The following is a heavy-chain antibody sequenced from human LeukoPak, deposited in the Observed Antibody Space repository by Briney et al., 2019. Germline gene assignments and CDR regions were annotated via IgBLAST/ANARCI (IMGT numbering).Heavy chain of an antibody. Sequence: SETLSLTCTVSGGSISSYYWSWIRQPPGKGLEWIGYIYYSGSTNYNPSLKSRVTISVDTSKDQFSLKLSSVTAADTAVYYCASSPWSYFDYWGQGTLVTVSS. CDR1: GGSISSYY. J-gene: IGHJ4*02. CDR2: IYYSGST. V-gene: IGHV4-59*01. CDR3: ASSPWSYFDY. D-gene: IGHD2-8*01.